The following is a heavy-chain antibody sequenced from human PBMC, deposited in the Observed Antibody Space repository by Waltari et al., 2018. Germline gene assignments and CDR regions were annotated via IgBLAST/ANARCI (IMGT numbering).Heavy chain of an antibody. V-gene: IGHV1-24*01. CDR3: ATSRIFGVVQSSWFDP. CDR1: GYTLTDLS. D-gene: IGHD3-3*02. J-gene: IGHJ5*02. CDR2: FDPEDGET. Sequence: QVQLVQSGAEVKKPGASVKVSCKVSGYTLTDLSMHWVRQAPGKGLEWMGGFDPEDGETIYEQKFQGRVTMTEDTSTDTAYMELSSLRSEDTAVYYCATSRIFGVVQSSWFDPWGQGTLVTVSS.